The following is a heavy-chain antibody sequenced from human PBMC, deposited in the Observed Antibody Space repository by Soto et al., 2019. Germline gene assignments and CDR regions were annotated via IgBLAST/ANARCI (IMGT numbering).Heavy chain of an antibody. J-gene: IGHJ4*02. D-gene: IGHD3-22*01. Sequence: QVQLVESGGGVVQPGRSLRLSCAASGFTFSSYAMHWVRQAPGKGLEWVAVISYDGSNKYYADSVKGRFTISRDNSKNTLYLQMNSLRAEDTAVYYCARGDHYYDSSGYGGFDYWGQGTLVTVSS. CDR3: ARGDHYYDSSGYGGFDY. CDR1: GFTFSSYA. V-gene: IGHV3-30-3*01. CDR2: ISYDGSNK.